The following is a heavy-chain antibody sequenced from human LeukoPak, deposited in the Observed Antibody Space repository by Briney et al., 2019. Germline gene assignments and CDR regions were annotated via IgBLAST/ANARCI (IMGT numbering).Heavy chain of an antibody. Sequence: SVKVSCKASGGTFSSYAISWVRPAPGQGLEWMGRIIPILGIANYAQKFQGRVTITADKSTSTAYMELSSLRSEDTAVYYCARDGGIAARPAYFQHWGQGTLVTVSS. CDR2: IIPILGIA. CDR3: ARDGGIAARPAYFQH. CDR1: GGTFSSYA. V-gene: IGHV1-69*04. D-gene: IGHD6-6*01. J-gene: IGHJ1*01.